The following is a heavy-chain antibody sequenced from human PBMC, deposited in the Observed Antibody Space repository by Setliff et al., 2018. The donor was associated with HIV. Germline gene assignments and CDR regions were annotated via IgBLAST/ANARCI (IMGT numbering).Heavy chain of an antibody. CDR3: ARVGLAYSGDMGV. Sequence: SETLSLTCTVSGGSISSDYWSWIRQPPGKGLEWIGYIYHSGSTFYNPSLRSRVTISVDTSQDQFSLRLTSVTAADTAVYFCARVGLAYSGDMGVWGKGTTVTVSS. D-gene: IGHD2-21*01. V-gene: IGHV4-59*08. J-gene: IGHJ6*03. CDR1: GGSISSDY. CDR2: IYHSGST.